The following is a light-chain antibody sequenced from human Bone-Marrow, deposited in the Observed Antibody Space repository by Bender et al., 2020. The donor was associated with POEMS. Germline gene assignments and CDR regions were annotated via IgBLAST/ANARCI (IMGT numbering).Light chain of an antibody. CDR1: ALPKQY. CDR2: TDS. Sequence: SYELTQPPSVSVSPGQTARITCSGDALPKQYGFWYQQRPGQAPLILIYTDSKRPSGVPDRFSGSRSGTSASLAISGLRSEDEADYYCATWDDSLGGRVVFGGGTKVTVL. V-gene: IGLV3-25*02. J-gene: IGLJ2*01. CDR3: ATWDDSLGGRVV.